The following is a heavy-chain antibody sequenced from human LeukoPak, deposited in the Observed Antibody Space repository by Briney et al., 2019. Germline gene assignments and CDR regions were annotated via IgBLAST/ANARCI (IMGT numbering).Heavy chain of an antibody. J-gene: IGHJ1*01. D-gene: IGHD5-24*01. CDR2: ISSSSSYI. Sequence: GGSLRLSCAASGFTFSSYSMNWVRQAPGKGLEWVSCISSSSSYIYYADSVKGRFTISRDNAKNSLYLQMNSLRAEDTAVYYCARERDGYNYASAQVQHWGQGTLFSVSS. CDR1: GFTFSSYS. CDR3: ARERDGYNYASAQVQH. V-gene: IGHV3-21*01.